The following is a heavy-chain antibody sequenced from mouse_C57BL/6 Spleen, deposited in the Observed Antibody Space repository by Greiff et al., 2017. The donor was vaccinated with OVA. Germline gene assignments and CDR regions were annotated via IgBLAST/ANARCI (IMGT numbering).Heavy chain of an antibody. Sequence: QVTLKESGPGILQSSQSLSLTCSFSGFSLSTSGMGVSWIRQPSGKGLVWLAHIYWDDDKRNHPSLKNRPTISKDSSRNPVFLQLTSVDTADAATYYCARSTGARRGYFDYWGQGTTLTVSS. D-gene: IGHD4-1*01. CDR2: IYWDDDK. CDR1: GFSLSTSGMG. V-gene: IGHV8-12*01. J-gene: IGHJ2*01. CDR3: ARSTGARRGYFDY.